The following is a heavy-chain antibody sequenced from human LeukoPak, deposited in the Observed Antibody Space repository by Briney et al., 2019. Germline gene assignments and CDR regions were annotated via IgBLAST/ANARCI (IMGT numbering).Heavy chain of an antibody. V-gene: IGHV1-18*01. CDR2: ISPYNGNT. J-gene: IGHJ4*02. Sequence: ASVKVSCKASGYDFTSVGITWVRQAPGQGLEWMGWISPYNGNTRYVQKLQGRVTMTTDASTSTAYMELRSLRFDDTAVYYCARAGSGSGWYFDYWGQGTLVTVSS. CDR1: GYDFTSVG. CDR3: ARAGSGSGWYFDY. D-gene: IGHD6-19*01.